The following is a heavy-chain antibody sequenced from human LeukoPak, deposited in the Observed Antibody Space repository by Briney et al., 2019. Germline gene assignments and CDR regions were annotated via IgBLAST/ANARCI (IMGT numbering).Heavy chain of an antibody. Sequence: SETLSLTCTVSGDSITSYYWSWIRQPAGKGLEWIGRIYPSGSPNYNPSLKSRVTMSVDTSKNQFSLKLSSVTAADTAVYYCARGTLMWFGAKMEYYFDSWGQGTPLTVSS. CDR3: ARGTLMWFGAKMEYYFDS. J-gene: IGHJ4*02. CDR2: IYPSGSP. V-gene: IGHV4-4*07. CDR1: GDSITSYY. D-gene: IGHD3-10*01.